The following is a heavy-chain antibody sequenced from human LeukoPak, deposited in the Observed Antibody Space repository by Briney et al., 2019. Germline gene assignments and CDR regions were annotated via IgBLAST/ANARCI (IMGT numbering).Heavy chain of an antibody. CDR1: GGSISSGGYY. V-gene: IGHV4-31*03. J-gene: IGHJ4*02. Sequence: PSETLSLTCTVSGGSISSGGYYWSWIRQHPGKGLEWIGYIYYSGSTYYNPSLKSRVTISVDTSKNQFSLKLSSVTAADTAVYYCATYDYVWGSYRQAYFDYWGQGTLVTVSS. CDR2: IYYSGST. CDR3: ATYDYVWGSYRQAYFDY. D-gene: IGHD3-16*02.